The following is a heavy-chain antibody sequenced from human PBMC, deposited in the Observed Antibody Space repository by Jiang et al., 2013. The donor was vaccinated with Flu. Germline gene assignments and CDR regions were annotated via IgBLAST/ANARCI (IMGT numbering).Heavy chain of an antibody. Sequence: VQLLESGGGVVQPGTSLRLSCVASGFTFSRFGMHWVRQAPGQGLEWVAVIWFDGGTKYYSQSVRGRFTISRDNSKNTVYLEMSSLRAEDTALYYCVRTADLDLGLDYWGQGALVTVSS. CDR3: VRTADLDLGLDY. CDR2: IWFDGGTK. D-gene: IGHD1-1*01. CDR1: GFTFSRFG. J-gene: IGHJ4*02. V-gene: IGHV3-33*01.